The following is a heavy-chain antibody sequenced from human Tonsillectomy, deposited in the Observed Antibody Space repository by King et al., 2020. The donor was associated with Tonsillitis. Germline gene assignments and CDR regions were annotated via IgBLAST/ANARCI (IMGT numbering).Heavy chain of an antibody. CDR1: GFSLSTNEMC. Sequence: TLKESGPALVKPPQTLTLTCTFSGFSLSTNEMCVTWIRQPPGKALEWLALIAWDDDKYYSPSLKTRLTISKDTSKNQVVLTMTNMDPVDTATYYCARMRAVTGIGFDYFDYWGQGTLVTVSS. J-gene: IGHJ4*02. V-gene: IGHV2-70*01. D-gene: IGHD6-19*01. CDR3: ARMRAVTGIGFDYFDY. CDR2: IAWDDDK.